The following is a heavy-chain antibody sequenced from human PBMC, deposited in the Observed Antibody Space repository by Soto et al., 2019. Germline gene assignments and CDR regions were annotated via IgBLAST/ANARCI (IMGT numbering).Heavy chain of an antibody. V-gene: IGHV4-31*03. J-gene: IGHJ6*02. Sequence: QVQLQESGPGLVKPSQTLSLTCTVSGASVNSGDFHWSWIRQRPGAGLEWIGYIFFSGNTYYNPSLSGRLTISMDPSKTLFSLPLASMTAADSAVNYCTRDSPPPPYFSYFGMDVWGQGTTVTVSS. CDR2: IFFSGNT. CDR3: TRDSPPPPYFSYFGMDV. CDR1: GASVNSGDFH.